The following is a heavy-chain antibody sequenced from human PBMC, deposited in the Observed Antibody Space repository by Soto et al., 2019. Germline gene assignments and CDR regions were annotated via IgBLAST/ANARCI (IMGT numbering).Heavy chain of an antibody. Sequence: GGSLRLSCAASGFTFSEYYMSWIRQAPGKGLEWVSYISSSGSTIYYADSVKGRFTISRDNSKNTLYLQMNSLRAEDTAVYYCAKAPILMTTSDYWGQGTLVTVSS. V-gene: IGHV3-11*01. D-gene: IGHD4-17*01. CDR3: AKAPILMTTSDY. J-gene: IGHJ4*02. CDR1: GFTFSEYY. CDR2: ISSSGSTI.